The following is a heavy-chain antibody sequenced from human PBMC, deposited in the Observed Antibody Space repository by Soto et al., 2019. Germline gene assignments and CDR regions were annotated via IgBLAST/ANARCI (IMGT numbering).Heavy chain of an antibody. CDR2: IYSTGST. CDR1: GGSISSSGYY. D-gene: IGHD5-18*01. J-gene: IGHJ4*02. Sequence: PSETLSLTCTVSGGSISSSGYYWGWIRQPPGKGLECIGSIYSTGSTYYTPSLKGRVIISVDTSKNQFSLNLSSVTAADTAVYSCVRQRGYSYGSFDYWGRGTLVT. V-gene: IGHV4-39*01. CDR3: VRQRGYSYGSFDY.